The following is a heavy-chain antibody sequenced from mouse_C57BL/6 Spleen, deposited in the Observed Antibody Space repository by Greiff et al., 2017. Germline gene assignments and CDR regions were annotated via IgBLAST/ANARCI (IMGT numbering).Heavy chain of an antibody. CDR2: INPNNGGT. CDR1: GYTFTDYN. CDR3: ARVGYYGSSYLFAY. D-gene: IGHD1-1*01. Sequence: VQLKQSGPELVKPGASVKMSCKASGYTFTDYNMHWVKQSHGKSLEWIGYINPNNGGTSYNQKFKGKATLTVNKSSSTAYMELRSLTSEDSAVYYCARVGYYGSSYLFAYWGQGTLVTVSA. J-gene: IGHJ3*01. V-gene: IGHV1-22*01.